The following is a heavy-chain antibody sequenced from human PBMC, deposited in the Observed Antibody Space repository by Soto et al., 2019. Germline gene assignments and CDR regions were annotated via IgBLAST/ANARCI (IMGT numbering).Heavy chain of an antibody. D-gene: IGHD6-13*01. Sequence: EVQLVESGGGWVQPGRSLRLSCAASGFTFDDYAMHWVRQAPGKGLEWVSGISWNSGTIGYADSVKGRFTISRDNAQNSLYLQMNSLRAEDTALYYCAKASSSWSASDYWGQGTLVTVSS. V-gene: IGHV3-9*01. CDR3: AKASSSWSASDY. CDR1: GFTFDDYA. CDR2: ISWNSGTI. J-gene: IGHJ4*02.